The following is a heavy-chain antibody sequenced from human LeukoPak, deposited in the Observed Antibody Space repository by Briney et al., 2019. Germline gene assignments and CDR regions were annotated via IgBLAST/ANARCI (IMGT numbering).Heavy chain of an antibody. D-gene: IGHD4-11*01. V-gene: IGHV3-30*03. CDR3: ARETYSNYVALYYYYGMDV. J-gene: IGHJ6*02. CDR2: ISYDGSNK. Sequence: GGSLRLSCAASGFTFSSYGMHWVRQAPGKGLEWVAVISYDGSNKYYADSVKGRFTISRDNSKNTLYLQMNSLRAEDTAVYYCARETYSNYVALYYYYGMDVWGQGTTVTVSS. CDR1: GFTFSSYG.